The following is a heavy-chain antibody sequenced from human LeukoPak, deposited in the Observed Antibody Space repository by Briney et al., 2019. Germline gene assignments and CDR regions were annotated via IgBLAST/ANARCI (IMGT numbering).Heavy chain of an antibody. D-gene: IGHD3-16*01. CDR1: GFTFSSYS. CDR3: ARGPNYDSPGGELDFQH. J-gene: IGHJ1*01. V-gene: IGHV3-15*01. Sequence: PGGSLRLSCAASGFTFSSYSMNWVRQAPGKGLEWVGRIKSKTDGGTTDYAAPVKGRFTISRDDSKNTLYLQMSSLRAEDTAVYYCARGPNYDSPGGELDFQHWGQGTLVTVSS. CDR2: IKSKTDGGTT.